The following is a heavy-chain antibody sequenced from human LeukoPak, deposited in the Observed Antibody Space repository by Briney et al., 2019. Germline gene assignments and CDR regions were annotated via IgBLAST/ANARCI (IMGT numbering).Heavy chain of an antibody. D-gene: IGHD3-9*01. V-gene: IGHV6-1*01. Sequence: SQTLSLTRAISGDSVSSNSAAWNWIRHSPSRGLEWLGRTYYRSKWYNDYAVSVKSRITINPDTSKNQFSLQLNSVTPEDTAVYYCVRDEPGLYYDILTGYYAVDWFDPWGQGTLVTVSS. CDR2: TYYRSKWYN. J-gene: IGHJ5*02. CDR1: GDSVSSNSAA. CDR3: VRDEPGLYYDILTGYYAVDWFDP.